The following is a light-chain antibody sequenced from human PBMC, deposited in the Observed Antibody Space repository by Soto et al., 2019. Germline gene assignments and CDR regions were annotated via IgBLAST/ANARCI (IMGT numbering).Light chain of an antibody. CDR1: SSDVGGYKY. Sequence: QSALTQPRSVSESPGQSVTISCSGTSSDVGGYKYVSWYQQHPGEAPNLMIYDVSKRPSGVPDRFSGSKSGSTASLTISGLQAEDEADYYCCAYAGSYTWVFGGGTKLTVL. J-gene: IGLJ3*02. V-gene: IGLV2-11*01. CDR2: DVS. CDR3: CAYAGSYTWV.